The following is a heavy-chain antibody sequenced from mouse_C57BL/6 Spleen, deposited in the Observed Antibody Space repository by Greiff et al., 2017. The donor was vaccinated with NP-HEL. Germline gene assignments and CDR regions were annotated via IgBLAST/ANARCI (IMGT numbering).Heavy chain of an antibody. D-gene: IGHD1-1*01. V-gene: IGHV1-76*01. CDR3: ARPLFTTVVGGFAY. CDR2: IYPGSGNT. CDR1: GYTFTDYY. Sequence: QVQLKQSGAELVRPGASVKLSCKASGYTFTDYYINWVKQRPGQGLEWIARIYPGSGNTYYNEKFKGKATLTAEKSSSTAYMQLSSLTSEDSAVYFCARPLFTTVVGGFAYWGQGTLVTVSA. J-gene: IGHJ3*01.